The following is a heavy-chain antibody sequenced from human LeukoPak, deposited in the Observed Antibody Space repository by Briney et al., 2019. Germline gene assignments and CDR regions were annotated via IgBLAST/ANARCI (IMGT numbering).Heavy chain of an antibody. J-gene: IGHJ4*02. CDR1: GFTFSSYA. CDR2: ISGSGGST. D-gene: IGHD2-15*01. V-gene: IGHV3-23*01. CDR3: AKADCSGGSCYRHFDY. Sequence: GGSLRLSCAASGFTFSSYAMSWVRQTPGKGLEWVSAISGSGGSTYYADSVKGRFTISRDNSKNTLYLQMNSLRAEDKAVYYCAKADCSGGSCYRHFDYWGQGTLVTVSS.